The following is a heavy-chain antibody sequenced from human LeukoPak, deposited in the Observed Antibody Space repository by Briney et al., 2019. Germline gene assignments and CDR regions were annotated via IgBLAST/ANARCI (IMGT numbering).Heavy chain of an antibody. CDR3: ARGLYSSSWYYHFDY. V-gene: IGHV3-7*01. D-gene: IGHD6-13*01. CDR2: IKQDGSEK. CDR1: GFTFSSYW. Sequence: GGSLRLSCAASGFTFSSYWMSWVRQAPGKGLEWVVNIKQDGSEKYYVDSVKGRFTISRDNAKNSLYLQMNSLRAEDTAVYYCARGLYSSSWYYHFDYWGQGTLVTVSS. J-gene: IGHJ4*02.